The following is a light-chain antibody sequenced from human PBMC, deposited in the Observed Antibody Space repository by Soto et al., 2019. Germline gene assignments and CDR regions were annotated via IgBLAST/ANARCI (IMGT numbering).Light chain of an antibody. J-gene: IGKJ4*01. V-gene: IGKV3-20*01. Sequence: EIVLTQSPGTLSLSPGERATLSCRASQTFGSNFLAWYQQKPGQAPRLLIYGTSSSATGVPDRFSGSGSEADFTLTISRLEPEDSAVYFCQQYASSPITFGGGTKVEIK. CDR2: GTS. CDR1: QTFGSNF. CDR3: QQYASSPIT.